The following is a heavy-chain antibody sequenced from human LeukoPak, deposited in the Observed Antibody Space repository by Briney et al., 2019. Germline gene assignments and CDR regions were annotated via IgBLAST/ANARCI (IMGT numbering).Heavy chain of an antibody. CDR3: ARSPVEVDGFDI. Sequence: GGSLRLSCAASGFTFSRYWMHWVRQAPGKGLMWVSRISPDGSTTLYADSVKGRFTISRDNAKNTLYLQMNSLRAEDTAVYYCARSPVEVDGFDIWGQGTMVTVSS. J-gene: IGHJ3*02. CDR2: ISPDGSTT. CDR1: GFTFSRYW. V-gene: IGHV3-74*03. D-gene: IGHD2-2*01.